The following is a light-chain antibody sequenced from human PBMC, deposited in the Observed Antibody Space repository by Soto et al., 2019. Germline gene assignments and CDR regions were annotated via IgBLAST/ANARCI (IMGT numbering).Light chain of an antibody. J-gene: IGLJ2*01. V-gene: IGLV2-23*01. CDR2: EGS. Sequence: QSALTQPASVSGSPGQSITISCTGTSSDVGSYTLVSWYQQHPGKAPKLMIYEGSKRPSGVSNRFSGSKSGNTASLTISGLQAEDEADYYCCSYAGRWVFGGGTKLTVL. CDR3: CSYAGRWV. CDR1: SSDVGSYTL.